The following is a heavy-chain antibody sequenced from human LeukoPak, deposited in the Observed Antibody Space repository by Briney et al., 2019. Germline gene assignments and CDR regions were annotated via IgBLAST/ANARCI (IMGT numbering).Heavy chain of an antibody. Sequence: ASVKVSCKASGYTFTSYAMNWVRQAPGQGLEWMGWINTNTGNPTYAQGFTGRFVSSLDTSVSTAYLQISGLKAEDTAVYYCARGGREQWLTCFDYWGQGTLVTVSS. CDR2: INTNTGNP. V-gene: IGHV7-4-1*02. CDR1: GYTFTSYA. CDR3: ARGGREQWLTCFDY. D-gene: IGHD6-19*01. J-gene: IGHJ4*02.